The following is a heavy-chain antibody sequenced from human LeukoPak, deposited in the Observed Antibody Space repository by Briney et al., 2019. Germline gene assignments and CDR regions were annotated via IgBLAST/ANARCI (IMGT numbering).Heavy chain of an antibody. J-gene: IGHJ4*02. CDR1: GFTFSSYS. CDR3: ARVNRRDGYKILSPRTLDY. Sequence: GGSLRLSCAASGFTFSSYSMNWVRQAPGKGLEWVSSISSSSSYIYYADSVKGRFTISRDNAKNSLYLQMNSLRAEDTAVYYCARVNRRDGYKILSPRTLDYWGQGTQVTVSS. D-gene: IGHD5-24*01. V-gene: IGHV3-21*01. CDR2: ISSSSSYI.